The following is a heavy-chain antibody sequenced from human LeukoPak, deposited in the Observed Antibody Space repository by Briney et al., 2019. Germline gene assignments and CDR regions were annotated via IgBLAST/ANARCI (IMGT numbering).Heavy chain of an antibody. CDR2: ISYDGSNK. Sequence: QAGGSLRLSCAASGFTFSSYGMHWVRQAPGKGLEWVAVISYDGSNKYYADSVKGRFTISRDNSKNTLYLQMNSLRAEDTAVYYCAKGYCSGGSCYWKVLGLDYWGQGTLVTVSS. J-gene: IGHJ4*02. CDR3: AKGYCSGGSCYWKVLGLDY. V-gene: IGHV3-30*18. D-gene: IGHD2-15*01. CDR1: GFTFSSYG.